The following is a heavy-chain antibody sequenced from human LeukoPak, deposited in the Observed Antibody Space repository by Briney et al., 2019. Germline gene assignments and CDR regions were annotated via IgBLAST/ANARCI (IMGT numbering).Heavy chain of an antibody. V-gene: IGHV3-21*01. CDR2: ISSSSSYI. CDR3: ARAALCFGELPLPY. CDR1: GFTFSSYS. J-gene: IGHJ4*02. D-gene: IGHD3-10*01. Sequence: GGSLRLSCAASGFTFSSYSMNWVRRAPGKGLEWVSSISSSSSYIYYADSVKGRFTISRDNAKNSLYLQMNSLRAEDTAVYYCARAALCFGELPLPYGGKGPLVTVS.